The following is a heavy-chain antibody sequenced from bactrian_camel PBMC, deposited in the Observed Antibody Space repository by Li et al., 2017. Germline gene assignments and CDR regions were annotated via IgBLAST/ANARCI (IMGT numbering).Heavy chain of an antibody. CDR2: LDSAGNI. CDR3: ANRMGWAPFKNYSDFLWGETY. CDR1: GYTYKTYC. Sequence: HVQLVESGGGLVQPGGSLRLSCAASGYTYKTYCMGWFRQAPGKEREGVAALDSAGNINYADSVRGRFTISQDNAENIIYLQMNTLRPEDTAMYFCANRMGWAPFKNYSDFLWGETYWGQGTQVTVS. V-gene: IGHV3S1*01. D-gene: IGHD4*01. J-gene: IGHJ4*01.